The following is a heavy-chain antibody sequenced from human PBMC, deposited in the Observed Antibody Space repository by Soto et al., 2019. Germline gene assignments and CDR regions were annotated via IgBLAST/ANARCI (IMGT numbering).Heavy chain of an antibody. CDR1: GFTFSSYA. V-gene: IGHV3-23*01. CDR3: ATYDCSSTSCYINY. CDR2: ISGSGGST. D-gene: IGHD2-2*02. J-gene: IGHJ4*02. Sequence: GGSLRLSCAASGFTFSSYAMSWVRQAPGKGLEWVSGISGSGGSTYYADSVKGRFTISRDNSKNTLYLQMNSLRAEDTAVYYCATYDCSSTSCYINYWGQGALVTVSS.